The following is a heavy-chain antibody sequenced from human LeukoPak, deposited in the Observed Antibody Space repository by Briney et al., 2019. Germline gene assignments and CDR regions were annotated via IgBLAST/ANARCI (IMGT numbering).Heavy chain of an antibody. CDR1: GGTFSSYT. V-gene: IGHV1-69*02. CDR3: ARVNGLYYYGMDV. Sequence: GASVKVSCKASGGTFSSYTISWVRQAPGQGLVWMGRIIPILGIANYAQKFQGRVTITADKSTSTAYMELSSPRSEDTAVYYCARVNGLYYYGMDVWGQGTTVTVSS. J-gene: IGHJ6*02. CDR2: IIPILGIA.